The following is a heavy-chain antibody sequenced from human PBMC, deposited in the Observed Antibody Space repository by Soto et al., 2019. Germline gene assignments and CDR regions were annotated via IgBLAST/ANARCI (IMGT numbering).Heavy chain of an antibody. CDR2: ITASGGTT. CDR3: ARDRVWMTTVPLGTFDL. D-gene: IGHD4-17*01. CDR1: GYSFNKYA. Sequence: PGGSLRLSCAGSGYSFNKYAMTWVRQAPGKGLEWVSAITASGGTTYYADSVEGRFTISRDNSKNTLYLQINSLRAEDTAIYYCARDRVWMTTVPLGTFDLWGQGTMVTVSS. J-gene: IGHJ3*01. V-gene: IGHV3-23*01.